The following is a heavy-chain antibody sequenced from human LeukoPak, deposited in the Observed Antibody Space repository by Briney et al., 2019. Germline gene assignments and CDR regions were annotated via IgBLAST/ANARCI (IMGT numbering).Heavy chain of an antibody. CDR2: INQDGTEK. Sequence: GGSLTLSCAASGFTFSTYWMTWVRQAPGKGLEWVANINQDGTEKNYVDSVKGRFTISRDNAKNSLYLQMNSLRAEDTAVYYCARNMGDYWGQGTLVTVSS. CDR3: ARNMGDY. CDR1: GFTFSTYW. D-gene: IGHD2/OR15-2a*01. J-gene: IGHJ4*02. V-gene: IGHV3-7*04.